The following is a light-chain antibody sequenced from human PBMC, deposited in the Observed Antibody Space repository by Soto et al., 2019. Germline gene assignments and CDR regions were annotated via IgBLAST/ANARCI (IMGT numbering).Light chain of an antibody. CDR3: QPYNMYS. J-gene: IGKJ1*01. CDR2: DAS. Sequence: SPAAVSLSKGESATLSCRASQSISTYLAWYQQKPGQAPRLLIYDASKRITGIPARFSGSGSGTDFTLSICRLEPEDFATYYFQPYNMYSFGEGTMADIK. V-gene: IGKV3-11*01. CDR1: QSISTY.